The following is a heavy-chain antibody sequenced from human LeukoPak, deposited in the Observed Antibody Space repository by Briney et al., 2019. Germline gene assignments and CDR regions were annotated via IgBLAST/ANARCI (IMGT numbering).Heavy chain of an antibody. CDR3: ARDIAGSGSSDYWGQVDY. D-gene: IGHD3-10*01. V-gene: IGHV1-18*01. J-gene: IGHJ4*02. Sequence: ASVKVSCKASGYTFISYGISWVRQAPGQGLEWMGWISPYNGNTNYAQTVQDRVSMTTDTSTGTAYMELRSLRSDDTDVYYCARDIAGSGSSDYWGQVDYWGQGTLVTVSS. CDR1: GYTFISYG. CDR2: ISPYNGNT.